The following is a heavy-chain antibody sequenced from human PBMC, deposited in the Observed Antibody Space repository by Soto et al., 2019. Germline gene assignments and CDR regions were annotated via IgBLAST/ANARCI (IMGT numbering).Heavy chain of an antibody. Sequence: EVQLLESGGALVQPGGSLRLSCAASGFTFSSNAMTWVRQAPGKGLEWVSSISASGSSTYYADSVKGRFTISRDNSENTLFLQINSLRAEDTALYYCAKDSGHSGRWTIDYWGQGTLVTVSS. V-gene: IGHV3-23*01. J-gene: IGHJ4*02. CDR3: AKDSGHSGRWTIDY. CDR1: GFTFSSNA. D-gene: IGHD6-13*01. CDR2: ISASGSST.